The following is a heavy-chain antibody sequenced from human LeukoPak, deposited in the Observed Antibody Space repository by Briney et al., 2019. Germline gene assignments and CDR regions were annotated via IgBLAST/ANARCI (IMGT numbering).Heavy chain of an antibody. Sequence: GGSLRLSCAASGFTFSNAWMSWVRQAPGKGLEWVSVIYSGGSTYYADSVKGRFTISRDNSKNTLYLQMNSLRAEDTAVYYCARTNQDSVVVPAAHIDHYYYYMDVWGKGTTVTVSS. V-gene: IGHV3-53*01. CDR2: IYSGGST. CDR3: ARTNQDSVVVPAAHIDHYYYYMDV. CDR1: GFTFSNAW. D-gene: IGHD2-2*01. J-gene: IGHJ6*03.